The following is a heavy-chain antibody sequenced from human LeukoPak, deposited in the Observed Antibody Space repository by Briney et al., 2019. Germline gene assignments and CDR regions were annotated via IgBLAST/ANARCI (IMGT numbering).Heavy chain of an antibody. CDR1: GGSISSSSYY. CDR2: IYYSGST. J-gene: IGHJ4*02. CDR3: ARDGRFPPEVLPRYFDS. D-gene: IGHD1-14*01. V-gene: IGHV4-39*07. Sequence: SETLSLTCTVSGGSISSSSYYWGWIRQPPEKGLEWNVNIYYSGSTYYNPSLKSRVTISIDTSKNQFSLKLRSVTAADTAVYYCARDGRFPPEVLPRYFDSWGEGTLVTVSS.